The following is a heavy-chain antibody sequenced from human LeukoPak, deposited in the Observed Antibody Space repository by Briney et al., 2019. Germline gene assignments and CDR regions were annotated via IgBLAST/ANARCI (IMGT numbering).Heavy chain of an antibody. CDR2: IRGSGDTT. CDR1: GFTFSIYG. Sequence: PGGSLRLSCAASGFTFSIYGMSWVRQAPGKGLEWVSAIRGSGDTTYYADSVKGRFTISRDNSKNTMYLQMNSLRVEDTAIYYCAKRPGIAAAGSQFDYWGQGTLVTVSS. D-gene: IGHD6-13*01. CDR3: AKRPGIAAAGSQFDY. V-gene: IGHV3-23*01. J-gene: IGHJ4*02.